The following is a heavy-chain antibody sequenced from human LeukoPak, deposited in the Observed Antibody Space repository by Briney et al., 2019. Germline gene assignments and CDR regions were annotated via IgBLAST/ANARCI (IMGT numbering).Heavy chain of an antibody. CDR1: GFTFSNYA. V-gene: IGHV3-23*01. D-gene: IGHD2-15*01. J-gene: IGHJ4*02. Sequence: PGGSLRLSCASSGFTFSNYAMSWVRQAPGKGLEWVSVISISGGSTYYADSVKGRFTISRDNSKNTLCLQMNSLRAEDTAVYYCANRGSGGTYYFDYWGQGTLVTVSS. CDR2: ISISGGST. CDR3: ANRGSGGTYYFDY.